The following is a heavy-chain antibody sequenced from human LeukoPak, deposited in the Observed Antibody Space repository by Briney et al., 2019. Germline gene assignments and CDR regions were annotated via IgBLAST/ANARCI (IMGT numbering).Heavy chain of an antibody. J-gene: IGHJ5*02. D-gene: IGHD1-20*01. CDR2: IDPRDSYT. Sequence: GESLKISCKGSGYSFTSYWIIWVRQMPGKGLEWMGRIDPRDSYTNYSPSFQGHVTISADKSISTAYLQWSSLKASDTAMYYCATELTGTKSYWFDPWGQGTLVTVSS. CDR3: ATELTGTKSYWFDP. CDR1: GYSFTSYW. V-gene: IGHV5-10-1*01.